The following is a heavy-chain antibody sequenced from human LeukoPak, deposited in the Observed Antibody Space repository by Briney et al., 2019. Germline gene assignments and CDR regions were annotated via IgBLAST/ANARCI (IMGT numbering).Heavy chain of an antibody. J-gene: IGHJ4*02. Sequence: GGSLRLSCAASGFTFSNAWMSWVRQAPGKGLEWVGRIKSKTDGGTTDYAAPVKGRFTISRDDSKNTPYLQMNSLKTEDTAVYYCTTLDSIAAAGADYWGQGTLVTVSS. CDR2: IKSKTDGGTT. CDR1: GFTFSNAW. V-gene: IGHV3-15*01. CDR3: TTLDSIAAAGADY. D-gene: IGHD6-13*01.